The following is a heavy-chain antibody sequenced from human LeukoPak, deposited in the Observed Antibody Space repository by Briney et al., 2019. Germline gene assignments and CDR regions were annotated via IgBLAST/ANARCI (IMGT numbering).Heavy chain of an antibody. CDR1: GFNFRTYA. Sequence: GRSLSLSCATSGFNFRTYALHWVRQTPGKGLEWVTLISYDGTNKYYADSVKGRFTIPRDNSKNSLYLQMNSLRVEDTAVYYCASLYYDFWSGYYADWRYYFDYWGQGTLVTVSS. D-gene: IGHD3-3*01. V-gene: IGHV3-30-3*01. CDR3: ASLYYDFWSGYYADWRYYFDY. J-gene: IGHJ4*02. CDR2: ISYDGTNK.